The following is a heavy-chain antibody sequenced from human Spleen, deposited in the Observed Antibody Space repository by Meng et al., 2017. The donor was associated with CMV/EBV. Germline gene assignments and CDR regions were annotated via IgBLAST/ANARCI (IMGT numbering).Heavy chain of an antibody. CDR2: IHYTGST. CDR3: ARIIRYYFDY. D-gene: IGHD2/OR15-2a*01. CDR1: GGSISGGDYY. V-gene: IGHV4-30-4*08. Sequence: SETLSLTCTVSGGSISGGDYYWSWTRQPPGKGLEWIGYIHYTGSTYYNPSLKSRVTISLDTSKNQISLKLSSVTAADTAVYYCARIIRYYFDYWGQGTLVTVSS. J-gene: IGHJ4*02.